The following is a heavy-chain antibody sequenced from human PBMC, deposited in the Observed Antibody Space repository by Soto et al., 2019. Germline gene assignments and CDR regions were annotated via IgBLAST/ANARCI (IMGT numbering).Heavy chain of an antibody. CDR2: IYYSGST. J-gene: IGHJ3*02. CDR3: ARGRVGYSYVYDAFDI. D-gene: IGHD5-18*01. V-gene: IGHV4-61*01. Sequence: PSETLSLTCIVSGGSVSSGSYYWSWIRQPPGKGLEWIGYIYYSGSTNYNPSLKSRVTISVDTSKNQFPLKLSSVTAADTAVYYCARGRVGYSYVYDAFDIWGQGTMVTVSS. CDR1: GGSVSSGSYY.